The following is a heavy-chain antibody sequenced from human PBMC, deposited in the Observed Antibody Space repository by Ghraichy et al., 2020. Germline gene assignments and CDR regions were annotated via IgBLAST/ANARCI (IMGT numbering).Heavy chain of an antibody. CDR1: GDSISNSV. V-gene: IGHV4-59*01. D-gene: IGHD3-3*01. CDR3: ARTLGTHDFWKNYSFKYNYMDL. Sequence: GSLSLTCSVSGDSISNSVWSWIRQHPGKGLEYIGWIYYTGFTQYNPSLKGRVTISVDTSKNQFSLKLNSVTGEDTAVYYCARTLGTHDFWKNYSFKYNYMDLWAKGTTVTVS. CDR2: IYYTGFT. J-gene: IGHJ6*03.